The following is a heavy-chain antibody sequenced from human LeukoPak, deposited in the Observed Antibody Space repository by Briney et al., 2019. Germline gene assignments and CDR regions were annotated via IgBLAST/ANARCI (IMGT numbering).Heavy chain of an antibody. CDR2: ISYDGSNK. V-gene: IGHV3-30*04. CDR3: ARVFFSSSWKTWFDP. CDR1: GFTFSSYA. Sequence: PGRSLRLSCAAAGFTFSSYAMHWVRQAPGKGLEWVAVISYDGSNKYYADSVKGRFTISRDNSKNTLYLQMNSLRAEDTAVYYCARVFFSSSWKTWFDPCGQGTLVTVYS. J-gene: IGHJ5*02. D-gene: IGHD6-13*01.